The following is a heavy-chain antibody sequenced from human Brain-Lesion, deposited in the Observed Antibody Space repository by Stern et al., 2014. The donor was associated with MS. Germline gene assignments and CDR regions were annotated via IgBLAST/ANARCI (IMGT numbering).Heavy chain of an antibody. CDR2: IGNKANNYAT. J-gene: IGHJ6*02. Sequence: EVHLVESGGGLVQPGGSLKLSCAASGLTFTASALHWVRQASGKGLEWVGRIGNKANNYATAYAESVKGRVTISRDDSKNTAYLQMNSLKSEDTAVYYCTRTRAYYYYGMDVWGQGTTVTVSS. V-gene: IGHV3-73*01. CDR1: GLTFTASA. CDR3: TRTRAYYYYGMDV.